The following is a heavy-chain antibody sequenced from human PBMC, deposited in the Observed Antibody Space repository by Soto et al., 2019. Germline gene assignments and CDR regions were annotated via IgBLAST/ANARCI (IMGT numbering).Heavy chain of an antibody. CDR1: GFTFRTYD. J-gene: IGHJ4*02. CDR2: TRNKANRYTT. V-gene: IGHV3-72*01. D-gene: IGHD3-22*01. CDR3: GSHYYDSRGPDY. Sequence: GGSLRLSCAASGFTFRTYDMSWVRQAPGKGLEWVGRTRNKANRYTTEYAASVKGRFTISRDDSKNSLYLQMNSMKIEDTAVYYCGSHYYDSRGPDYWGQGTLVTVSS.